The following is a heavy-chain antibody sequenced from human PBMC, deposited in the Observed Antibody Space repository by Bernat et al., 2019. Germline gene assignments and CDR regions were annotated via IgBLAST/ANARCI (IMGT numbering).Heavy chain of an antibody. CDR3: ARDGDETRPGEVFGNY. V-gene: IGHV3-33*01. Sequence: VQLVESGGGVVQPGRSLRLSCAASGFTFSSYGMHWVRQAPGKGLEWVAVIWYDGSNKYYADSVKGRFTISRDNSKNTLYLQMNSLRAEDTAVYYCARDGDETRPGEVFGNYWGQGTLVTVSS. D-gene: IGHD3-10*01. J-gene: IGHJ4*02. CDR2: IWYDGSNK. CDR1: GFTFSSYG.